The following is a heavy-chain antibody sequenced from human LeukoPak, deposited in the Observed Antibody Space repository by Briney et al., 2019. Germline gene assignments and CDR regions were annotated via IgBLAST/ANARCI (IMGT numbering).Heavy chain of an antibody. CDR1: GFILGYYG. CDR3: ARVSPNTVSTLPYFDY. J-gene: IGHJ4*02. CDR2: IKQDGSEK. V-gene: IGHV3-7*04. D-gene: IGHD4-17*01. Sequence: GRSLILCCAASGFILGYYGMRGGRDAREKGVGWVANIKQDGSEKYYVDFVKGGLTIAGDNAKNALYLQMNRRRADDTAVYCSARVSPNTVSTLPYFDYWGQGTLVSVSS.